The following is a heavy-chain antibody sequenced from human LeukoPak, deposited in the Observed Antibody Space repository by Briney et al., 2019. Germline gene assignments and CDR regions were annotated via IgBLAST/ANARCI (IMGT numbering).Heavy chain of an antibody. J-gene: IGHJ4*02. CDR2: INPSGSTT. Sequence: ASVKVSCKASGYTFTSYFMHWVRQAPGQGLEWLGMINPSGSTTTYAQKFQGRVTMTRDTSTSTVYMELSSLRSEDTAVYYCARGYGDPPDYWGQGTLVTVSS. CDR1: GYTFTSYF. D-gene: IGHD4-17*01. V-gene: IGHV1-46*01. CDR3: ARGYGDPPDY.